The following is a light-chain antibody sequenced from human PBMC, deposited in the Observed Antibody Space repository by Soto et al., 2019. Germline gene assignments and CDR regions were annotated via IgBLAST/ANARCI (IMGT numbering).Light chain of an antibody. Sequence: EVVLTQSPGTLSLSPGERAALSCRASPSVSSSYLAWYQQKPGQAPGLLIYGASNRATGIPDRFSGSGSGTDFTLTISRLEPEDFAVYYCQQYGTSHTFGQGTKLEIK. CDR3: QQYGTSHT. J-gene: IGKJ2*01. CDR1: PSVSSSY. V-gene: IGKV3-20*01. CDR2: GAS.